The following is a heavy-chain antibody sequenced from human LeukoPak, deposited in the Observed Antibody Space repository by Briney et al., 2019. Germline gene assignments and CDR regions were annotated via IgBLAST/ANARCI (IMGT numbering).Heavy chain of an antibody. D-gene: IGHD3-22*01. CDR3: ATVSFYDSSGYPDY. V-gene: IGHV3-33*01. CDR2: IWYDGSNK. J-gene: IGHJ4*02. Sequence: PGGSLRLSCAASGFTFSSYGMHWVRQAPGKGLEWVAVIWYDGSNKYYADPVKGRFTISRDNSKNTLYLQMNSLRAEDTAVYYCATVSFYDSSGYPDYWGQGTLVTVSS. CDR1: GFTFSSYG.